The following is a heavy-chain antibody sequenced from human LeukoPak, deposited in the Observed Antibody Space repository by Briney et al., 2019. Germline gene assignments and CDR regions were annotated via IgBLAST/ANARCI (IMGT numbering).Heavy chain of an antibody. CDR3: AKDPYGTRYFDY. Sequence: PGGSLRLSCAASGFTFSSHALSWVRQAPWKGLEWVSSLSGSGYNTYYADSVKGRFTISRDNSKNTVYLQMNSLRAEDTAVYYCAKDPYGTRYFDYWGQGTLVTVSS. CDR2: LSGSGYNT. CDR1: GFTFSSHA. J-gene: IGHJ4*02. V-gene: IGHV3-23*01. D-gene: IGHD2-2*01.